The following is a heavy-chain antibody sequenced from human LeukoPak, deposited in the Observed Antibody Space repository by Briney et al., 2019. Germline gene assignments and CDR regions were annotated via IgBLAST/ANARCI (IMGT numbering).Heavy chain of an antibody. CDR1: GFTFSSYA. D-gene: IGHD7-27*01. CDR2: ISGSGGST. V-gene: IGHV3-23*01. CDR3: AKDSPRLGRSFDAFDI. J-gene: IGHJ3*02. Sequence: GSLRLSCAASGFTFSSYAMSWVRQAPGKGLEWVSAISGSGGSTYYADSVKGRFTISRGNSKNTLYLQMTSLRAEDTALYYCAKDSPRLGRSFDAFDIWGQGTMVTVSS.